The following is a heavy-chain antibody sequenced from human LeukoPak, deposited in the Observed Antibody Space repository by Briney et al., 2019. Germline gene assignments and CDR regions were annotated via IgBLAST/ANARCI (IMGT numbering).Heavy chain of an antibody. V-gene: IGHV3-9*01. CDR2: ISWNSGSI. CDR1: GFTFDDYA. J-gene: IGHJ4*02. D-gene: IGHD6-19*01. Sequence: GGSLRLSCAASGFTFDDYAMHWVRQAPGKGLEWVSGISWNSGSIGYADSVKGRFAISRDNAKNSLYLQMNSLRAEDTALYYCAKDPYSSGWFHHFDYWGQGTLVTVSS. CDR3: AKDPYSSGWFHHFDY.